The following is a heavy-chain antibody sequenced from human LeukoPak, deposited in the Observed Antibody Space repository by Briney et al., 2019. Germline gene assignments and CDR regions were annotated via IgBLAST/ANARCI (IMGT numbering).Heavy chain of an antibody. CDR1: GGSIDSSGSY. CDR2: VYYGGDA. D-gene: IGHD6-19*01. J-gene: IGHJ6*02. V-gene: IGHV4-39*01. CDR3: ARLFSRGWPYYYGLGA. Sequence: SETLSLACTVSGGSIDSSGSYWGWIRQPPGKGLEWIGCVYYGGDAYYNPSLKSRVTISADLSKNQFSLSLISVTAADTALYYCARLFSRGWPYYYGLGAWGQGTTVTVSS.